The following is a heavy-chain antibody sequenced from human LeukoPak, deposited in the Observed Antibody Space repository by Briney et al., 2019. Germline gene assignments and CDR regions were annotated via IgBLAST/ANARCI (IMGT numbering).Heavy chain of an antibody. CDR1: GYTLTELS. CDR2: FDPEDGET. V-gene: IGHV1-24*01. CDR3: ASTGGRIAAAGRAICDY. Sequence: ASVKVSCKVSGYTLTELSMHWVRQAPGKGLEWMGGFDPEDGETIYAQKFQGRVTMTEDTSTDTAYMELSSLRSEDTAVYYCASTGGRIAAAGRAICDYWGQGTLVTVSS. D-gene: IGHD6-13*01. J-gene: IGHJ4*02.